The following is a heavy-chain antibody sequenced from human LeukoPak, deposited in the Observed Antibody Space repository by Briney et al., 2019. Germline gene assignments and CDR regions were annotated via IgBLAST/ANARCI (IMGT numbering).Heavy chain of an antibody. CDR3: ARDVPSYCSGGSCYLFDY. CDR1: GFTFSSYW. J-gene: IGHJ4*02. V-gene: IGHV3-7*01. D-gene: IGHD2-15*01. CDR2: IKQEGSEK. Sequence: GGSLRLSCAASGFTFSSYWMSWVRQAPGKGLGWVANIKQEGSEKYYVDSVKGRFTISRDNAKNSLYLQMNSLRAEDTAVYYCARDVPSYCSGGSCYLFDYWGQGTLVTVSS.